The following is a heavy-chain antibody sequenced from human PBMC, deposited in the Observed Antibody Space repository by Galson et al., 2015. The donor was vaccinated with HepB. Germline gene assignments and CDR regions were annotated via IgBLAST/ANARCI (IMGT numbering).Heavy chain of an antibody. Sequence: SVKVSCKASGYTFTSYGISWLRQAPGQGLEWMGWISAYHGNPNYAQKLQGRVTMTTDTSTSTAYMELRSLRSDDTAIFYCARDLGPALLGGYYFDYWGQGTLVTVSS. CDR3: ARDLGPALLGGYYFDY. CDR1: GYTFTSYG. CDR2: ISAYHGNP. J-gene: IGHJ4*02. D-gene: IGHD3-10*01. V-gene: IGHV1-18*01.